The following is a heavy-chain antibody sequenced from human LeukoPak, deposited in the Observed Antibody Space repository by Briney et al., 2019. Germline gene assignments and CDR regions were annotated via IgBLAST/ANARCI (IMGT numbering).Heavy chain of an antibody. CDR3: ARGPRVTNNWFDP. CDR2: INSDGSST. Sequence: GGSLRLSCAASGFTFSSYWMHWVRQAPGKGLVWVSRINSDGSSTSYADSVTGRFTISRDNAKNTLELQMNSLRAEDTAVYYCARGPRVTNNWFDPWGQGTLVTVSS. J-gene: IGHJ5*02. CDR1: GFTFSSYW. D-gene: IGHD4-11*01. V-gene: IGHV3-74*01.